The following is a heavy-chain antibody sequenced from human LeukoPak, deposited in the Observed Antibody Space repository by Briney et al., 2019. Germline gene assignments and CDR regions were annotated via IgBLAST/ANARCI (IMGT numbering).Heavy chain of an antibody. J-gene: IGHJ4*02. CDR2: ISPSGSSI. CDR3: AKWKYSNSGIDDY. D-gene: IGHD6-6*01. CDR1: GFTFRYAW. V-gene: IGHV3-48*01. Sequence: GVSLRLSCAASGFTFRYAWMNWVRQAPGKGPELVSYISPSGSSIFYVDSVKGRFTISRDNSKNMLYLQMNSLRAEDTAVYYCAKWKYSNSGIDDYWGQGTLVTVSS.